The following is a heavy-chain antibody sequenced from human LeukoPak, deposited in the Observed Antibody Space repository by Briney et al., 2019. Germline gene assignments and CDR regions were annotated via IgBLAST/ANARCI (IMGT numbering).Heavy chain of an antibody. CDR1: GFTFDDYS. D-gene: IGHD5-24*01. CDR2: IGIDSGNT. V-gene: IGHV3-48*01. Sequence: GGSLRLSCAASGFTFDDYSMNWVRQAPGKGLEWISYIGIDSGNTNYADSVKGRFTTSGDKAKNSLYLQMNSLRVEDTAVYYCARDYKYAFDNWGQGTLVTVSS. J-gene: IGHJ4*02. CDR3: ARDYKYAFDN.